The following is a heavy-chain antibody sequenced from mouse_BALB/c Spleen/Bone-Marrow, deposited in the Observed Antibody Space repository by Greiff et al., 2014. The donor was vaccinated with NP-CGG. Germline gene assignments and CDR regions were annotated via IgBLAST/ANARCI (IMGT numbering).Heavy chain of an antibody. CDR2: IISGGST. CDR1: GFTFSSYA. CDR3: ARGGYYHFDS. D-gene: IGHD1-1*01. J-gene: IGHJ2*01. Sequence: EVNVVESGGGLVEPGGSLKLSCAASGFTFSSYAMSWVRQTPEKRLEWVASIISGGSTYYPDSVKGRFTISRDNARNILYLQMSSLRSEDTAMYYCARGGYYHFDSWGQGTTLTVSS. V-gene: IGHV5-6-5*01.